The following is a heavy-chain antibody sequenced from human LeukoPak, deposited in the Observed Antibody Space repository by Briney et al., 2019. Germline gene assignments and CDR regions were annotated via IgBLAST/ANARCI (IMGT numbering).Heavy chain of an antibody. J-gene: IGHJ4*02. CDR2: IYHSGST. CDR3: ARGLRDTSGFYLSFIDY. Sequence: SGTLSLTCAVSGYSISSDYYWGWIRQPPGKGLEWIGSIYHSGSTYYNPSLKSRVTISLDTSKNQFSLKVRSVTAADTAVYYCARGLRDTSGFYLSFIDYWGQGTLVTVSS. D-gene: IGHD3-22*01. CDR1: GYSISSDYY. V-gene: IGHV4-38-2*01.